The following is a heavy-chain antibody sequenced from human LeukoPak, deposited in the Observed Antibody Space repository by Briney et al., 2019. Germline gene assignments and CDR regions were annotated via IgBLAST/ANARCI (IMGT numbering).Heavy chain of an antibody. Sequence: PGGSLRLSCAASGFTFSSYATHWVRQAPGKGLEWVAVISYDGSNKYYADSVKGRFTISRDNSKNTLYLQMNSLRAEDTAVYYCARYWGDGSAFDYWGQGTLVTVSS. V-gene: IGHV3-30*07. D-gene: IGHD5-24*01. CDR3: ARYWGDGSAFDY. J-gene: IGHJ4*02. CDR1: GFTFSSYA. CDR2: ISYDGSNK.